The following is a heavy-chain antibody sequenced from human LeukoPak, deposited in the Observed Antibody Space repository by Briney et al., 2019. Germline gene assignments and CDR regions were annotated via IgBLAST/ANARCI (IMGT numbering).Heavy chain of an antibody. CDR3: ARDRERPGKRGYYYYMDV. V-gene: IGHV3-7*01. CDR2: IKQDGSEE. Sequence: GGSLRLSCAASGFTFSSYWMSWVRQVPGKGLEWVAKIKQDGSEEYYVDSVKGRFTISRDNVKNSLYLQMNSLRAEDTAVYYCARDRERPGKRGYYYYMDVWGKGTTVTVSS. CDR1: GFTFSSYW. J-gene: IGHJ6*03. D-gene: IGHD1-1*01.